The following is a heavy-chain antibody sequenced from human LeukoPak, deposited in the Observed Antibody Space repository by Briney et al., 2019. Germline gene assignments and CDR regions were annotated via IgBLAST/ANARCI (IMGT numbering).Heavy chain of an antibody. J-gene: IGHJ4*02. CDR1: GYTFTSYD. V-gene: IGHV1-2*02. CDR3: ARDIAAAGTKFDY. CDR2: INPNSGGT. D-gene: IGHD6-13*01. Sequence: ASVKVSCKASGYTFTSYDINWVRQATGQGLEWMGWINPNSGGTNYAQKFQGRVTMTRDTSISTAYMELSRLRSDDTAVYYCARDIAAAGTKFDYWGQGTLVTVSS.